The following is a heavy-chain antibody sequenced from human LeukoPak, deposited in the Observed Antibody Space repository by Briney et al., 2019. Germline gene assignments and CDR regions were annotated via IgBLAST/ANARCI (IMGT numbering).Heavy chain of an antibody. D-gene: IGHD1-26*01. CDR2: ITSSGSTI. V-gene: IGHV3-48*03. CDR3: ASEFIVGATFDY. J-gene: IGHJ4*02. Sequence: PGGSLRLSCAASGFTFRSYGMNWVRQAPGKGLEWVSYITSSGSTIYHADSVKGRFTISRDNAKTPLYLQMNSLRAEDTAVYYCASEFIVGATFDYWGQGTLVTVSS. CDR1: GFTFRSYG.